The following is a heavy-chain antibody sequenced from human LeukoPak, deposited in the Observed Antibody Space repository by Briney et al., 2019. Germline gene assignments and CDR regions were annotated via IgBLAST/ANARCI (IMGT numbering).Heavy chain of an antibody. CDR3: AKGNTVVTYGLIDY. V-gene: IGHV3-9*01. Sequence: GGSLRLSCGASGFTFDDYAMHWVRQAPGKGREWVSGISWNSGSIVYADSVKGRFTISRDNAKNSLYLQMNSLRAEDTALYYCAKGNTVVTYGLIDYWGQGTLVTVSS. D-gene: IGHD4-23*01. CDR1: GFTFDDYA. CDR2: ISWNSGSI. J-gene: IGHJ4*02.